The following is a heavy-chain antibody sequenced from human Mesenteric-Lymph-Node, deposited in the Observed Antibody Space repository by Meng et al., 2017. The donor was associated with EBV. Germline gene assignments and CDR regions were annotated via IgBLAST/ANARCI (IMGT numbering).Heavy chain of an antibody. CDR2: VSSSGGTT. D-gene: IGHD6-19*01. J-gene: IGHJ4*02. CDR3: AIRIAVNY. Sequence: VQLVGAGGGWSRPGGSLGLSCAASGFTFSSNAMNWVRQAPGKGLEWVSAVSSSGGTTYYADSVKGRFTISRDNSKNTLYLQMNSLRAEDTAVYYCAIRIAVNYWGQGTLVTVSS. V-gene: IGHV3-23*04. CDR1: GFTFSSNA.